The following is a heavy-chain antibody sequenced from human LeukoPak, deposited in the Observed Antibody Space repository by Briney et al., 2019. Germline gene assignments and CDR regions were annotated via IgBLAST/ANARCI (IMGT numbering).Heavy chain of an antibody. CDR1: GLTFSTYA. CDR3: AKEEIRHFDFDC. J-gene: IGHJ4*02. V-gene: IGHV3-23*01. CDR2: IGGSGADT. D-gene: IGHD3-3*02. Sequence: GGSLRLSCAASGLTFSTYAMNWVRQAPGKGPEWVSGIGGSGADTSYADSVKGRFTIARDNSKNTLYLQMNSLRAEDTAVYYCAKEEIRHFDFDCWGQGTLVTVSS.